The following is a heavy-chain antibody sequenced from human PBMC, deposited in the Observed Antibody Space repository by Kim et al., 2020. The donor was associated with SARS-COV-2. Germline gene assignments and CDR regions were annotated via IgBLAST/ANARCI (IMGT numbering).Heavy chain of an antibody. Sequence: GGSLRLSCAASGFTFSSYGMHWVRQAPGKGLEWVAVISYDGSNKYYADSVKGRFTISRDNSKNTLYLQMNSLRAEDTAVYYCARGSGLLRYFDYRGYFDYWGQGTLVTVSS. J-gene: IGHJ4*02. V-gene: IGHV3-33*05. CDR3: ARGSGLLRYFDYRGYFDY. D-gene: IGHD3-9*01. CDR2: ISYDGSNK. CDR1: GFTFSSYG.